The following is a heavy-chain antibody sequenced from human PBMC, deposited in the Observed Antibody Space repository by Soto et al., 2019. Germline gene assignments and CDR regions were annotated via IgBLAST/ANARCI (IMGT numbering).Heavy chain of an antibody. Sequence: EVHLVESGGGLVQPGGSLRLSCAASGLTFSTYWMHWVRQAPGKGLVWVARIKSDGSSTTYADSVKGRFAISRDNAKNTLYLQMNSLRGEDTAVYYCARDYMLRGRDSNWFDPWGQGTLVTVSS. V-gene: IGHV3-74*01. D-gene: IGHD3-10*01. J-gene: IGHJ5*02. CDR1: GLTFSTYW. CDR2: IKSDGSST. CDR3: ARDYMLRGRDSNWFDP.